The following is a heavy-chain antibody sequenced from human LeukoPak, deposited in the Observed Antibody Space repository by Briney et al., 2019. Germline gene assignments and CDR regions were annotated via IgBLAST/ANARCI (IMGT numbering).Heavy chain of an antibody. J-gene: IGHJ4*02. CDR2: ISYDGSNK. CDR1: GFTFSSYA. Sequence: TGGSLRLSCAASGFTFSSYAFHWVRQSPGKGLEWVAVISYDGSNKYYTDSVKGRFTISRDNSKNTLYLQVNSLRTEDTAVYYCARGNYYEESGYCPLWYWGQGILVTVSS. V-gene: IGHV3-30*04. D-gene: IGHD3-22*01. CDR3: ARGNYYEESGYCPLWY.